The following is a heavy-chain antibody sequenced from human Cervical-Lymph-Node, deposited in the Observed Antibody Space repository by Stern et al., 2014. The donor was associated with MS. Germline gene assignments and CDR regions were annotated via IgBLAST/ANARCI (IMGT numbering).Heavy chain of an antibody. V-gene: IGHV2-5*02. CDR2: IYWDDDK. CDR3: AHLTTATALDY. J-gene: IGHJ4*02. CDR1: GFSLSTSGVG. Sequence: QITLQESGPTLVKPTQPLTLTCTFSGFSLSTSGVGVGWIRQPPAKALEWLALIYWDDDKRYSPSLESRLTITKDTSKNLVFLTMTNMDPVDTATYYCAHLTTATALDYWGQGTLVTVSS. D-gene: IGHD1-1*01.